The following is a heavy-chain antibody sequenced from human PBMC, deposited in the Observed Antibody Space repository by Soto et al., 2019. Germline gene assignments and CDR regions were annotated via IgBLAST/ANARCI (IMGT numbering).Heavy chain of an antibody. D-gene: IGHD6-25*01. CDR1: GFTFSSYS. V-gene: IGHV3-21*01. Sequence: EVQLVESGGGLVKPGGSLRLSCAASGFTFSSYSMNCVRQAPGKGLEWVSSISSSSSYIYYADSVKGRFTISRDNAKNSLYLQMNSLRAEDTAVYYCARVLVSSGGDDYWGQGTLVTVSS. CDR3: ARVLVSSGGDDY. CDR2: ISSSSSYI. J-gene: IGHJ4*02.